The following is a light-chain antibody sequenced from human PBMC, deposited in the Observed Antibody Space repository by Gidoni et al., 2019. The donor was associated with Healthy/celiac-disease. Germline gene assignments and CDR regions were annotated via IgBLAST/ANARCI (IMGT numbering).Light chain of an antibody. Sequence: DIKMTPSPSSLSASVGDRVTITCRASQGISNYVAWYQQKPGKVPKLLIYAASTLQSGVPSRFSGSGSGTDFTLTISSLQPEDVATYYCQKYNSAPWTFGQGTKVEIK. V-gene: IGKV1-27*01. CDR1: QGISNY. CDR2: AAS. CDR3: QKYNSAPWT. J-gene: IGKJ1*01.